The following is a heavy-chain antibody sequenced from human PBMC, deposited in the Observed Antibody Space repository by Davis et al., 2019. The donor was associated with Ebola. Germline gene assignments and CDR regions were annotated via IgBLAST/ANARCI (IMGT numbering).Heavy chain of an antibody. Sequence: GESLKISCAASGFTFSSYAMSWVRQAPGKGLEWVSAISGSGGSTYYADSVKGRFTISRDNSKSTLYLQMNSLRAEDTAVYYCAKERWLQSYYFDYWGQGTLVTVSS. D-gene: IGHD5-24*01. V-gene: IGHV3-23*01. CDR2: ISGSGGST. CDR1: GFTFSSYA. CDR3: AKERWLQSYYFDY. J-gene: IGHJ4*02.